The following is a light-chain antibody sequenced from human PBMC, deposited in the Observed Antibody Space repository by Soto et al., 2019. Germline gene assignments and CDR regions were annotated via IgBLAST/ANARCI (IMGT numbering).Light chain of an antibody. V-gene: IGLV3-21*02. CDR3: QVWDSSREHPV. CDR2: DDN. Sequence: SYELTQPPSVSVAPGQTARITCGGNNIGSLSVHWYQQRPGQAPVLVVYDDNDRPSGIPERFSGSNSGNTATLTISRVEAGGEADYYCQVWDSSREHPVFGGGTKLTVL. J-gene: IGLJ2*01. CDR1: NIGSLS.